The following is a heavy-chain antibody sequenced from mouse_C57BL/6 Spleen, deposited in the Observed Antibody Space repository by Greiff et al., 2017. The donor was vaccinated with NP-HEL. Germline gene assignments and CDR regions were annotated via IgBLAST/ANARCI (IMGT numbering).Heavy chain of an antibody. V-gene: IGHV1-82*01. CDR1: GYAFSSSW. Sequence: VKLVESGPELVKPGASVKISCKASGYAFSSSWMNWVKQRPGKGLEWIGRIYPGDGDTNYNGKFKGKATLTADKSSSTAYMQLSSLTSEDSAVYFCARWGDSSGYGYFDYWGQGTTLTVSS. CDR3: ARWGDSSGYGYFDY. CDR2: IYPGDGDT. J-gene: IGHJ2*01. D-gene: IGHD3-2*02.